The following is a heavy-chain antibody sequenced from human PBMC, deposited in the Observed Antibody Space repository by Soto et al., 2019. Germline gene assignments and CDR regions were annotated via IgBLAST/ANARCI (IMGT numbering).Heavy chain of an antibody. V-gene: IGHV1-46*01. Sequence: ASVKVSGKASGYTFTSYYIHWVLQAPGQGLEWVGAINPTGGSTTYAQMFQGRLTMTRDASTSTVYMEMSSLRSDDTALYYCARDRGRAAAGDYYYYGMDVWAQGTTVTVSS. CDR2: INPTGGST. CDR1: GYTFTSYY. D-gene: IGHD6-13*01. CDR3: ARDRGRAAAGDYYYYGMDV. J-gene: IGHJ6*02.